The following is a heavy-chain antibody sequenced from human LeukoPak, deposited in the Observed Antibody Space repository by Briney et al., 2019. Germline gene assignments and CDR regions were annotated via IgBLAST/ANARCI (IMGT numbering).Heavy chain of an antibody. CDR2: ISTYNGNT. CDR3: ARVASANCSSTSCYVLSNWFDP. D-gene: IGHD2-2*01. J-gene: IGHJ5*02. V-gene: IGHV1-18*01. Sequence: ASVKVSCKASGYTFTCYGISLVRQAPGQGLEWMGWISTYNGNTNYAQKLQGRVTMTTDTSTSTAYMELRSLRSDDTAVYYCARVASANCSSTSCYVLSNWFDPWGQGTLVTVSS. CDR1: GYTFTCYG.